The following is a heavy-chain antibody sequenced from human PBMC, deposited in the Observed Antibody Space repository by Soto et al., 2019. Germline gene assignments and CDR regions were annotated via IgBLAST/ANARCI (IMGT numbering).Heavy chain of an antibody. J-gene: IGHJ4*02. Sequence: QLHVVQSGAEVKKAGSSVKVSYKASGGTVSSYAITWVRQAPGKGLEWMGVFIPIFVSAHYAPKFQGRITITADESTSTAYMELSGLTSEDTAIYYCARDVSSDTTGFRGYDLWGQGTQVTVSS. CDR3: ARDVSSDTTGFRGYDL. CDR2: FIPIFVSA. V-gene: IGHV1-69*01. CDR1: GGTVSSYA. D-gene: IGHD3-10*01.